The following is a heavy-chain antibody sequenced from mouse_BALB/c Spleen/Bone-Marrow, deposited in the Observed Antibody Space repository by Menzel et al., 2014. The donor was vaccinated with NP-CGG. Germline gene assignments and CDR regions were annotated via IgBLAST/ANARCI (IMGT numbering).Heavy chain of an antibody. CDR1: GYSFTSYW. CDR2: IYPGNSDT. V-gene: IGHV1-5*01. J-gene: IGHJ3*01. D-gene: IGHD2-10*02. CDR3: TFLVKEDFAY. Sequence: EVMLVESGTVLARPGASVKMSCKASGYSFTSYWMHWVKQRPGQGLEWIGAIYPGNSDTSYDQKFEGKAKLTAVTSASTAYMELSSLTNEDSAVYYCTFLVKEDFAYWGQGTLVTVSA.